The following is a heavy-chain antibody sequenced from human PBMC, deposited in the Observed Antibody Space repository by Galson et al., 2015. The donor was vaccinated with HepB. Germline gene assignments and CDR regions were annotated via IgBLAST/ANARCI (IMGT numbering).Heavy chain of an antibody. CDR2: ISGYNGNT. CDR3: ARDPSYDTFDI. J-gene: IGHJ3*02. Sequence: SVKVSCKASGFTFTNYAMNWVRQAPGQGLEWMGWISGYNGNTKYAQKFQDRVTMITDTSTSTAYMELRSLRPEDTAVYYCARDPSYDTFDIWGQGTMVTVSS. CDR1: GFTFTNYA. D-gene: IGHD5-12*01. V-gene: IGHV1-18*01.